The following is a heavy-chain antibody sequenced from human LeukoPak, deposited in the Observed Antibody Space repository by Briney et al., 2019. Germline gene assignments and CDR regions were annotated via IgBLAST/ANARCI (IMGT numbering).Heavy chain of an antibody. CDR2: IKQDGSEK. V-gene: IGHV3-7*01. Sequence: QAGGSLRLSREVSGFTFSSYWMIWVRQAPGKGLEWVANIKQDGSEKHYVDSVKGRFTISRDNAQNSLYLQMNSLRAEDTAVYYCARAGPFGSYRYTSDSWGQGTLVIVSS. D-gene: IGHD3-16*02. CDR1: GFTFSSYW. CDR3: ARAGPFGSYRYTSDS. J-gene: IGHJ4*02.